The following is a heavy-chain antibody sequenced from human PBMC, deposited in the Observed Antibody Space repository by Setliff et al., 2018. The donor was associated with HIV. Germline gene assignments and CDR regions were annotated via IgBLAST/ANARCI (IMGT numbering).Heavy chain of an antibody. CDR2: IYYSGST. CDR3: ARGVQAQVVLMSYVKGRFDP. Sequence: SETLSLTCTVSGGSISSHYWSWIRQPPGKGLEWIGSIYYSGSTNYNPSLKSRVTISVDTSKNQFSLKLSSVTAADTAVHYCARGVQAQVVLMSYVKGRFDPWGQGTQVTVSS. CDR1: GGSISSHY. V-gene: IGHV4-59*11. D-gene: IGHD2-8*01. J-gene: IGHJ5*02.